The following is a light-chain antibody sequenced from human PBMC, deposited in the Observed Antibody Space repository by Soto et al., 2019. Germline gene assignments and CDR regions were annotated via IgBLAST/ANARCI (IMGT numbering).Light chain of an antibody. Sequence: DIQLTQSPSFLSASVGDRVTITCRASQGISRYLAWYQQKPGTAPKLLIYAASTLQSGVPSRFSGSGSGTEFTLTISSLQPEDFATYYCQQLNSSPPTFGGGTKVEIK. J-gene: IGKJ4*01. CDR2: AAS. CDR3: QQLNSSPPT. V-gene: IGKV1-9*01. CDR1: QGISRY.